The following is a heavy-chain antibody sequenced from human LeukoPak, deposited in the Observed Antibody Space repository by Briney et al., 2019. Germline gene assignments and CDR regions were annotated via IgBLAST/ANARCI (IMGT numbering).Heavy chain of an antibody. V-gene: IGHV3-48*01. J-gene: IGHJ4*02. D-gene: IGHD3-3*01. CDR3: AKNYDFWSASGFDY. CDR1: GFTFKSYT. CDR2: ISSNSGVI. Sequence: GGSLRLSCAASGFTFKSYTMNWVRQAPGKGLEWVSSISSNSGVIHYADSVKGRFTISRDNAKSSLSLQMMSLRAEDTAVYYCAKNYDFWSASGFDYWGQGTLVTVSS.